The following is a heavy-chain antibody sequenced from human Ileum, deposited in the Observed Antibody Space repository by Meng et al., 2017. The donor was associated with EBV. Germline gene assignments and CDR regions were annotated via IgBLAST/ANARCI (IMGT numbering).Heavy chain of an antibody. Sequence: QVQLGQSGAEVKKPGASVKGASKASGYTFTSYGISWVRQAPGQGLEGMGWISAYNGNTNYAQKLQGRVTMTTDTSTSTAYMELRSLRSDDTAVYYCATARLGGYYSSTSYADNGFDPWGHGPLVTVSS. J-gene: IGHJ5*02. D-gene: IGHD2-2*01. CDR3: ATARLGGYYSSTSYADNGFDP. CDR1: GYTFTSYG. V-gene: IGHV1-18*01. CDR2: ISAYNGNT.